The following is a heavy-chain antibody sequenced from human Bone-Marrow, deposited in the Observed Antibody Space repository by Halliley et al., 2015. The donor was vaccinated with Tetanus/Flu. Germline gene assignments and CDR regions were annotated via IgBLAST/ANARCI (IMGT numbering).Heavy chain of an antibody. CDR3: AADRGVSKMFEHALDV. V-gene: IGHV4-4*02. CDR1: GGSVTSSHW. CDR2: IYQRGGT. J-gene: IGHJ3*01. D-gene: IGHD3-10*02. Sequence: TLSLTCVVSGGSVTSSHWWNWVRQAPGKGLEWIGQIYQRGGTTYNPSLESRVTISLDKSKNQFSLHLHSATAADTAVYYCAADRGVSKMFEHALDVWGQGTMVSVSS.